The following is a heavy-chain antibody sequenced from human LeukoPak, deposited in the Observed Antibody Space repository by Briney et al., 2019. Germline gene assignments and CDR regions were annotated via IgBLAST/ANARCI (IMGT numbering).Heavy chain of an antibody. Sequence: GGSLRLSCAASGFTFSNYAMRWVRQAPGKGLEWVSGISGSGDSTYYADSVKGRFTIFRDNSKNTLYLQMNSLKTEDTAVYYCTRRYNYDSSGYYYVRDAFDIWGQGTMVTVSS. CDR3: TRRYNYDSSGYYYVRDAFDI. CDR2: ISGSGDST. V-gene: IGHV3-23*01. D-gene: IGHD3-22*01. J-gene: IGHJ3*02. CDR1: GFTFSNYA.